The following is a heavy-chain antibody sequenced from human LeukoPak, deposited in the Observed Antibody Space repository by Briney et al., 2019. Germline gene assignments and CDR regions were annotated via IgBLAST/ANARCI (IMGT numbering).Heavy chain of an antibody. CDR1: GGSISSGSYY. CDR2: IYYSGST. V-gene: IGHV4-61*01. D-gene: IGHD5-12*01. CDR3: ARRSGYHDY. J-gene: IGHJ4*02. Sequence: PSQTQSLTCTVSGGSISSGSYYWSWIRQPPGKGLEWIGYIYYSGSTNYNPSLKSRVTISVDTSKNQFSLKLSSVTAADTAVYYCARRSGYHDYWGQGTLVTVSS.